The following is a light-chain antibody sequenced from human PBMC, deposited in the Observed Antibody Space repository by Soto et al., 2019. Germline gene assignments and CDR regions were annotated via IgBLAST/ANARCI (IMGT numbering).Light chain of an antibody. Sequence: DKKMKQSPSTLSASVGDRVTITCRASQSISIWLAWYQQKPGKAPKLLIYKASSLESGVPSRFSGSGSGTEFTLTISSLQPDDFATYYCQQYNSYWTFGQGTKVDIK. CDR2: KAS. CDR3: QQYNSYWT. CDR1: QSISIW. J-gene: IGKJ1*01. V-gene: IGKV1-5*03.